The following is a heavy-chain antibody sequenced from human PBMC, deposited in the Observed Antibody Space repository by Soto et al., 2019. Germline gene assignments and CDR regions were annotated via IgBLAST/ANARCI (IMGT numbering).Heavy chain of an antibody. CDR3: ARAAVSYYDFWSGYDYYYMDV. CDR1: GFTFSSYG. D-gene: IGHD3-3*01. V-gene: IGHV3-33*01. Sequence: GGSLRLSCAASGFTFSSYGMRWVRQAPGKGLEWVAVIWYDGSNKYYADSVKGRFTISRDNSKNTLYLQMNSLRAEDTAVYYCARAAVSYYDFWSGYDYYYMDVWGKGTTVTVSS. J-gene: IGHJ6*03. CDR2: IWYDGSNK.